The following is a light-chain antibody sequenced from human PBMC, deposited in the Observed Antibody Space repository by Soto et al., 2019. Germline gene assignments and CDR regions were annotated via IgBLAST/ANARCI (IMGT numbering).Light chain of an antibody. J-gene: IGKJ4*01. V-gene: IGKV3-15*01. CDR3: QQYSSWPLT. CDR1: QSVRSN. Sequence: EIVMTQSPATLSVSPGERAALYCRASQSVRSNYLSWYQQKPGQAPRLLIYGASTRATGFPARFSGSGSGTEFTLTISSLQSEDFAVYYCQQYSSWPLTFGGGTKVEIK. CDR2: GAS.